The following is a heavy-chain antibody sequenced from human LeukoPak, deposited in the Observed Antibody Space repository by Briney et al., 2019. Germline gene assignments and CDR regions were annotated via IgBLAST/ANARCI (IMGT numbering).Heavy chain of an antibody. CDR2: IYHSGST. CDR1: GGSISSSNW. J-gene: IGHJ5*02. Sequence: PSGTLSLTCAVSGGSISSSNWWSWIRQPPGKGLEWIGEIYHSGSTYYNPSLKSRVTISVDTSKNQFSLKLSSVTAADTAVYYCARVSYSLSSLDWFDPWGQGTLVTVSS. CDR3: ARVSYSLSSLDWFDP. V-gene: IGHV4-4*02. D-gene: IGHD5-18*01.